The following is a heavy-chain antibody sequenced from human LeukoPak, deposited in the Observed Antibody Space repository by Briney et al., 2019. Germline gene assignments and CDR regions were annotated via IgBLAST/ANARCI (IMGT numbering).Heavy chain of an antibody. CDR3: ARKMVVGSYFDY. CDR2: ISYDGSNK. CDR1: GFTFSSYA. Sequence: GGSLRLSCAASGFTFSSYAMHWARQAPGKGLEWVAVISYDGSNKYYADSVKGRFTISRDNSKNTLYLQINSLRAEDTAVYYCARKMVVGSYFDYWGQGTPVTVSS. D-gene: IGHD2-15*01. V-gene: IGHV3-30-3*01. J-gene: IGHJ4*02.